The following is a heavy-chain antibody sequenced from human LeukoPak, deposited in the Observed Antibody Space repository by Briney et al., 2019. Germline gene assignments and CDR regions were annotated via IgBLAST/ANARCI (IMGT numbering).Heavy chain of an antibody. J-gene: IGHJ5*02. Sequence: GGSLRLSCAASGIVFSDYYMTWVRQAPGKGLESISYISYTGRTIHYADSVKGRFTISRDNAQKSLYLQMNSVRADDTAVYYCARRTSLTGIIDLWGQGTVVSVSS. D-gene: IGHD1-1*01. V-gene: IGHV3-11*04. CDR2: ISYTGRTI. CDR3: ARRTSLTGIIDL. CDR1: GIVFSDYY.